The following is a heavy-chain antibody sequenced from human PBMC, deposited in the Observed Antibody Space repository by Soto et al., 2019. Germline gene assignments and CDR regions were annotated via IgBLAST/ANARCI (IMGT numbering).Heavy chain of an antibody. V-gene: IGHV3-23*01. CDR1: VFTFSDFA. J-gene: IGHJ4*02. CDR2: IYGGGNGP. Sequence: EVQVLESGGGLVQPGGSLRLSCAATVFTFSDFAMSWVRQAPGKGLEWVSRIYGGGNGPHYADSVKGRVTISRDNSKNTLYLQMNSLRAEDTAVYYCAKIEGMDPWAYSFDYWGQGTLVTVSS. D-gene: IGHD2-2*03. CDR3: AKIEGMDPWAYSFDY.